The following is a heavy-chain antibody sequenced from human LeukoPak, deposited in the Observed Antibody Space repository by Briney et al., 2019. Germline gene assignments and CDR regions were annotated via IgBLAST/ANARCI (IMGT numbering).Heavy chain of an antibody. J-gene: IGHJ4*02. V-gene: IGHV1-2*02. Sequence: GASVKVSCKASGYTFTGYFMHWVRQAPGQGLEWMGWINPNSGDTNYAQKFQGRVTMTRDTSISTAYMELSSLRSDDTAVYYCTSGPQLPVAHPYFDYWGQGTLVTVSS. CDR1: GYTFTGYF. CDR3: TSGPQLPVAHPYFDY. CDR2: INPNSGDT. D-gene: IGHD2-2*01.